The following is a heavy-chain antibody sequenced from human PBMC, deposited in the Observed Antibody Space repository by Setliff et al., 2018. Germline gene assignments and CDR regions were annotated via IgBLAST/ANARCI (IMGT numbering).Heavy chain of an antibody. CDR2: ISPYSGES. CDR3: VRSGKFGMRFWFDQ. V-gene: IGHV1-18*01. CDR1: GFSFSTFG. Sequence: GASVKVSCKTSGFSFSTFGFSWVRQAPGQGLEWMGWISPYSGESNYAQKFQDRLTVTADTSINTAYMELSSLTSDDTAFYYCVRSGKFGMRFWFDQWGQGTLVTVSS. D-gene: IGHD1-26*01. J-gene: IGHJ5*02.